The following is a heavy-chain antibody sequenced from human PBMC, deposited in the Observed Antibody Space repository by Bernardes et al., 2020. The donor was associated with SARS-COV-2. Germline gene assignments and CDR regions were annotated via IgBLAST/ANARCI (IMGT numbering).Heavy chain of an antibody. D-gene: IGHD1-26*01. V-gene: IGHV4-39*01. CDR1: GGSISSSSYY. J-gene: IGHJ4*02. Sequence: SETLSLTCTVSGGSISSSSYYWGWIRQPPGKGLEWIGSIYYSGSTYYNPSLKSRVTISVDTSKNQFSLKLSSVTAADTAVYYCARLKVGAIGYWGQGTLVTVSS. CDR2: IYYSGST. CDR3: ARLKVGAIGY.